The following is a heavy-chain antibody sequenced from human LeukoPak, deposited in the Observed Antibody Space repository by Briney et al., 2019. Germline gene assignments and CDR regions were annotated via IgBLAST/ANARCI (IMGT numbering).Heavy chain of an antibody. CDR1: GGSFSGYY. J-gene: IGHJ3*02. Sequence: SETLSLTCAVYGGSFSGYYWSWIRQPPGKGLECIGEINHSGSTNYNPSLKSRVTISLDTSKNQFSLKLSSVTAADTAVYYCARGTDAFDIWGQGTMVTVSS. CDR3: ARGTDAFDI. CDR2: INHSGST. V-gene: IGHV4-34*01.